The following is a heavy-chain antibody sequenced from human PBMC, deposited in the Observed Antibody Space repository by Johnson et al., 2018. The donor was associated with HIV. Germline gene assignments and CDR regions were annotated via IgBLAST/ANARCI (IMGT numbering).Heavy chain of an antibody. CDR3: ARDRITMVRGVTEDAFDI. CDR2: IGTAGDT. CDR1: GFTFDDYA. J-gene: IGHJ3*02. Sequence: EKLVESGGGLVQPGRSLRLSCAASGFTFDDYAMHWVRQATGKGLEWVSAIGTAGDTYYPGSVKGRFTISRENAKNTLYLQMNSLRAEDTALYYCARDRITMVRGVTEDAFDIWGQGTMVTVSS. D-gene: IGHD3-10*01. V-gene: IGHV3-13*01.